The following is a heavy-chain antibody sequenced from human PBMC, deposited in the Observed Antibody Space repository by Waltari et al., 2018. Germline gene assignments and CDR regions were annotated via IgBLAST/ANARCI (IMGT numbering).Heavy chain of an antibody. CDR2: ISSSSSTI. Sequence: EVQLVESGGGLVQPGGSLRLACAASGFTFSSYSMNWVRQAPGKGREWVSYISSSSSTIYYAASVKGRFTISRDNAKNSRYLQMNSLRAEDTAVYYCARGYSCYDDYWVQGTLVTVSS. D-gene: IGHD5-12*01. V-gene: IGHV3-48*04. CDR3: ARGYSCYDDY. J-gene: IGHJ4*02. CDR1: GFTFSSYS.